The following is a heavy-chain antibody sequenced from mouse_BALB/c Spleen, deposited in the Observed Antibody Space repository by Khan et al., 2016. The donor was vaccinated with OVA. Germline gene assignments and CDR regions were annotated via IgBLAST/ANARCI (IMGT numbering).Heavy chain of an antibody. J-gene: IGHJ4*01. CDR2: INTETGEP. V-gene: IGHV9-2-1*01. CDR3: TINDYDRGGLYAMDY. D-gene: IGHD2-4*01. Sequence: QIQLVQSGPELKKPGETVKISCKASGYTFTDYSMQWVKQAPGKGLQWVGWINTETGEPTYADDFKGLFAFSLETSASTAYLQINNLKNADTATXFSTINDYDRGGLYAMDYWGQGTSVTVSS. CDR1: GYTFTDYS.